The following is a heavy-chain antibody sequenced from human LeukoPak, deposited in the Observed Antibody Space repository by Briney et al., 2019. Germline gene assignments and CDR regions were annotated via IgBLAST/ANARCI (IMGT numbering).Heavy chain of an antibody. V-gene: IGHV3-30*02. Sequence: GGSLRLSCAAPGFTFSSYGMHWVRQAPGKGLEWVAFIRYDGSNKYYADSVKGRFTISRDNSKNTLYLQMNSLRAEDTAVYYCATFDWSHGGAFDIWGQGTMVTVSS. J-gene: IGHJ3*02. CDR2: IRYDGSNK. CDR1: GFTFSSYG. D-gene: IGHD3-9*01. CDR3: ATFDWSHGGAFDI.